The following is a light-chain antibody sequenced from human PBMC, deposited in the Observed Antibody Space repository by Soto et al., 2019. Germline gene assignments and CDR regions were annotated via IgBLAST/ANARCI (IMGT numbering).Light chain of an antibody. V-gene: IGKV1-5*01. CDR3: QQYQSYSPFT. J-gene: IGKJ3*01. CDR1: QSISSW. Sequence: DIQMTQSPSTLSASVGDRVTVTCRASQSISSWLAWYQQKPGKAPKLLIYDASSLESGVPSRFSGSGYGTEFTLTISSLQPGDFATYYCQQYQSYSPFTFGPGTKVDLK. CDR2: DAS.